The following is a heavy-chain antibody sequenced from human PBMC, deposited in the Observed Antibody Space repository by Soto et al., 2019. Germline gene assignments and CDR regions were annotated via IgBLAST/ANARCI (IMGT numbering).Heavy chain of an antibody. J-gene: IGHJ4*02. CDR1: GFTFSDYY. D-gene: IGHD5-18*01. Sequence: GGSLRLSCAASGFTFSDYYMSWIRQAPGKGLEWVSYISSSISYTNYADSVKGRFTISRDNAKNSLYPQMNSLRAEDTAVYYCARYIYGYVDYWGQGTLVTVSS. CDR3: ARYIYGYVDY. V-gene: IGHV3-11*06. CDR2: ISSSISYT.